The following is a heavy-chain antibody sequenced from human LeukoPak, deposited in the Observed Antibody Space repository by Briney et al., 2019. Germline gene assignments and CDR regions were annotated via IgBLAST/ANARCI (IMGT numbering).Heavy chain of an antibody. D-gene: IGHD3-10*01. CDR3: ARRGKGYGSGSLPPAGAFDI. J-gene: IGHJ3*02. Sequence: GASVKVSCKASGYTFTSYGISWVRQAPGQGLEWMGWISAYNDNTNYAQKLQGRVTMTTDTSTSTAYMELSSLRSEDTAVYYCARRGKGYGSGSLPPAGAFDIWGQGTMVTVSS. CDR2: ISAYNDNT. V-gene: IGHV1-18*01. CDR1: GYTFTSYG.